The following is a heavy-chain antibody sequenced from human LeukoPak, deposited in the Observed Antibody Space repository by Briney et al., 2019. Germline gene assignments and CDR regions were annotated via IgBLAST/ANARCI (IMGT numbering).Heavy chain of an antibody. CDR3: AKKVGTTYGAFDI. D-gene: IGHD1-26*01. CDR1: GFTFSNSA. Sequence: PGGSLRLSCAASGFTFSNSALSWVRQAPGKGLEWVSAISSGSGNINYADSVKSRFTISRDNSKNTLYLQMNSLRAEDTAIYYCAKKVGTTYGAFDIWGQGTMVTVSS. J-gene: IGHJ3*02. CDR2: ISSGSGNI. V-gene: IGHV3-23*01.